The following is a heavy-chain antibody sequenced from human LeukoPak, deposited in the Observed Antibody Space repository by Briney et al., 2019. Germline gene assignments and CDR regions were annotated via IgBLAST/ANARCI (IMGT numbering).Heavy chain of an antibody. CDR1: GGTFSSYA. CDR3: ARVSLSSGWYTSDAFDI. J-gene: IGHJ3*02. D-gene: IGHD6-19*01. CDR2: IIPIFGIA. Sequence: GASVKVSCKASGGTFSSYAISWVRQAPGQGLEWMGGIIPIFGIANYAQKFQGRVTITADESTSTAYMELSSLRSEDTAVYYCARVSLSSGWYTSDAFDIWGQGTMVTVSS. V-gene: IGHV1-69*13.